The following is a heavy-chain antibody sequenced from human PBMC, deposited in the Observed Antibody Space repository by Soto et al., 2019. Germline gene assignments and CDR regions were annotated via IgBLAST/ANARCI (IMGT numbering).Heavy chain of an antibody. J-gene: IGHJ4*02. Sequence: PGGSLRLSCAASGFTFSSYAMSWVRHAPGKGMEWDSAISGSGGSTYYAASVKGRLTISRDNSKNTLDLRMNSLRAEATAVYYCASEAWFGEFSLPLDYWGQGTLVTVSS. CDR1: GFTFSSYA. CDR3: ASEAWFGEFSLPLDY. CDR2: ISGSGGST. V-gene: IGHV3-23*01. D-gene: IGHD3-10*01.